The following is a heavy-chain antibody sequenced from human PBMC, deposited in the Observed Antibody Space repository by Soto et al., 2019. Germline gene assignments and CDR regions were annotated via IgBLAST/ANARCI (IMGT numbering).Heavy chain of an antibody. Sequence: QVQLTESGPGLVKPSETLSLTCTVSGASISDPNHYWGLIRQPPGKGLEWIGSIYHSGNPYYNWSLYSRPAISIDTSKNHFSLMLTSVTPPDTAFYYCARLAGWLGAAATEGGGRDSWGQGTLVTVSA. CDR3: ARLAGWLGAAATEGGGRDS. CDR2: IYHSGNP. V-gene: IGHV4-39*02. CDR1: GASISDPNHY. J-gene: IGHJ4*02. D-gene: IGHD6-25*01.